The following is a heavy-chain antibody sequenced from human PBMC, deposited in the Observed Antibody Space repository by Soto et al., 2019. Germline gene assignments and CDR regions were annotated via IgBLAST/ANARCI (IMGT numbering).Heavy chain of an antibody. D-gene: IGHD3-10*01. CDR3: ARGRASGSYYLLDY. CDR2: INPNSGNI. J-gene: IGHJ4*02. Sequence: ASVKVSCKASGNTFTSYDINWVRQATGHGLEWMGWINPNSGNIGYAQKFQGRVIMTRDTAIRTAYMEVSRLRSDDTAVYYCARGRASGSYYLLDYWGQGXLVTVYS. V-gene: IGHV1-8*01. CDR1: GNTFTSYD.